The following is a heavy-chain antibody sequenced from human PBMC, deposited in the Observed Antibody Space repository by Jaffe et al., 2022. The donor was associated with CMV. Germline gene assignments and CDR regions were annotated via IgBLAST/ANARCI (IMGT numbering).Heavy chain of an antibody. CDR2: IKQDGSEK. CDR3: ARVNSGSYGNAFDI. D-gene: IGHD1-26*01. CDR1: GFTFSSYW. V-gene: IGHV3-7*03. Sequence: EVQLVESGGGLVQPGGSLRLSCAASGFTFSSYWMSWVRQAPGKGLEWVANIKQDGSEKYYVDSVKGRFTISRDNAKNSLYLQMNSLRAEDTAVYYCARVNSGSYGNAFDIWGQGTMVTVSS. J-gene: IGHJ3*02.